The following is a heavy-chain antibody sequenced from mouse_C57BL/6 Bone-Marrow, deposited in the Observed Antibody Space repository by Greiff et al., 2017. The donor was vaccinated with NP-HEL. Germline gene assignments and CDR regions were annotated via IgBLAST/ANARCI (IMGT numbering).Heavy chain of an antibody. Sequence: VQLQQSGAELARPGASVKLSCKASGYTFTSYGISWVKQRTGQGLEWIGEIYPRSGNTYYNEKFKGKATLTADKSSSTAYMGLRSLTSEDSAVYFCAKLQLRPLAYWGQGTLVTVSA. V-gene: IGHV1-81*01. J-gene: IGHJ3*01. CDR2: IYPRSGNT. CDR1: GYTFTSYG. D-gene: IGHD3-2*02. CDR3: AKLQLRPLAY.